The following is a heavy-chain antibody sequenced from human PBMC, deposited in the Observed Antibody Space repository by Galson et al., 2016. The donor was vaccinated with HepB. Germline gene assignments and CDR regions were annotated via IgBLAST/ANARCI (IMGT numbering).Heavy chain of an antibody. D-gene: IGHD7-27*01. Sequence: SLRLSCAASGFTFSNYAMHWVRQAPDRGLEWVAIMWSEGRDKYYADSVKGRFTISRDNSRNTLYLQTNSLRVQDSAVYYCVRDGDRNSWPLDHWGQGTRVTVTS. V-gene: IGHV3-33*01. CDR2: MWSEGRDK. CDR3: VRDGDRNSWPLDH. J-gene: IGHJ4*02. CDR1: GFTFSNYA.